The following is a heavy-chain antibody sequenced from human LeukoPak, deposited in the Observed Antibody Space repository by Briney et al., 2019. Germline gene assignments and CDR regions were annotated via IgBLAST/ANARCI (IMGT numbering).Heavy chain of an antibody. Sequence: PSETLSLTCTVSGGSISSYYWSWIRQPPGKGLEWIGYIYYSGSTNYNPSLKSRVTISVDTSKSQFSLKLSSVTAADTAVYYCARVRPYCSGGSCYSTYYYYMDVWGKGTTVTVSS. D-gene: IGHD2-15*01. J-gene: IGHJ6*03. CDR1: GGSISSYY. CDR3: ARVRPYCSGGSCYSTYYYYMDV. V-gene: IGHV4-59*01. CDR2: IYYSGST.